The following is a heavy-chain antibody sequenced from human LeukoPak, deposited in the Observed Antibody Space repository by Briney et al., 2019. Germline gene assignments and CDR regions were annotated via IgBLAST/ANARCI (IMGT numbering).Heavy chain of an antibody. CDR3: ASNVDTAVVRDY. V-gene: IGHV4-34*01. J-gene: IGHJ4*02. Sequence: PETLSLTCAVYGGSFSGYFWSWIRQPPGKGLEWIGDISHSGSTNYSPSLKSRVTISVDTSKNQFSLNLSSVTAADTAVYYCASNVDTAVVRDYWGQGTLVTVSS. D-gene: IGHD5-18*01. CDR2: ISHSGST. CDR1: GGSFSGYF.